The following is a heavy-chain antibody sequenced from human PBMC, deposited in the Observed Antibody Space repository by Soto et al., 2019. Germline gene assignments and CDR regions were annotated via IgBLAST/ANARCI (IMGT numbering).Heavy chain of an antibody. CDR3: ARDRADYYDSSGYYYYFDY. V-gene: IGHV6-1*01. J-gene: IGHJ4*02. Sequence: SETLSLTCAISGDSVSSNSAAWNWIRQSPSRGLEWLGRTYYRSKWYNDYAVSVKSRITINPDTSKNQFSLQLNSVTPEDMAVYYCARDRADYYDSSGYYYYFDYWGQGTLVTVSS. D-gene: IGHD3-22*01. CDR2: TYYRSKWYN. CDR1: GDSVSSNSAA.